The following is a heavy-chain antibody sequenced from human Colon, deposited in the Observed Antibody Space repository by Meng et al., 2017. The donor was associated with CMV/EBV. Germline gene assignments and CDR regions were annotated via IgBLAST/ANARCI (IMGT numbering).Heavy chain of an antibody. CDR1: GFTFSSHS. J-gene: IGHJ4*02. Sequence: ELVESGGAPVKLCGTWELSCAASGFTFSSHSMNWVRQSTGKGLEWVSSISTTVSYVYYADSVKGRFTISRDNAKNSLYLQMDSLRAEDTAVYYCAREPGTYGYFDFWGQGTLVTVSS. V-gene: IGHV3-21*01. D-gene: IGHD3-10*01. CDR2: ISTTVSYV. CDR3: AREPGTYGYFDF.